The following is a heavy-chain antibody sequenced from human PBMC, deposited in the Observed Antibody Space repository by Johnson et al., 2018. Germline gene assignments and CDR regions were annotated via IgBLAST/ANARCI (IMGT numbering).Heavy chain of an antibody. Sequence: VQLVESGAEVKKPGSSVKVSCKASGGTFSSYAISWVRQAPGQGLEWMGGIIPIFGTANYAQKFQGRVTITADESTSTAYMELRSVGSEGTAVDYCAREPQGYGSGGSGYEPAAEPYYYYGMDGWGQGTTVTVSS. CDR1: GGTFSSYA. CDR3: AREPQGYGSGGSGYEPAAEPYYYYGMDG. D-gene: IGHD2-15*01. V-gene: IGHV1-69*01. J-gene: IGHJ6*02. CDR2: IIPIFGTA.